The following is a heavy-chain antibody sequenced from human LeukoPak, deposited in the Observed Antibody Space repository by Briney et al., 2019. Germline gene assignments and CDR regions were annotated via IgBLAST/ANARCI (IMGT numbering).Heavy chain of an antibody. D-gene: IGHD3-10*01. Sequence: GRSLRLSCAASGFSFSSYAMHWVRQAPGKGLEWVAVISYDGSKEYYTDSVKGRFTISRDNSKNTLYPEMNSLRNEDTAVYYCASADFYGSGSYYSGSCDYWGQGTLVTVSS. CDR2: ISYDGSKE. CDR1: GFSFSSYA. J-gene: IGHJ4*02. CDR3: ASADFYGSGSYYSGSCDY. V-gene: IGHV3-30*04.